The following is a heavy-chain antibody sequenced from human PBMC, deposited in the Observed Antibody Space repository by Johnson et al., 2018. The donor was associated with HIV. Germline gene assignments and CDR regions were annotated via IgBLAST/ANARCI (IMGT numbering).Heavy chain of an antibody. CDR1: GFMFSRYA. CDR3: ASSAFDI. V-gene: IGHV3-33*01. CDR2: IWHDGSNK. J-gene: IGHJ3*02. Sequence: QVQLVESGGGVVQPGRSLRLSCEASGFMFSRYALAWVRQAPGKGLEWVALIWHDGSNKYYADSVKGRFTISRDNSKHTLYLQMNSLRAEDTAVYYCASSAFDIWGQGTMVTVSS.